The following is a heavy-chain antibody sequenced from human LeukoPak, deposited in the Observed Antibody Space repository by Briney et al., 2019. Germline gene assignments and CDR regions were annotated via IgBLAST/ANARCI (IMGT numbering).Heavy chain of an antibody. CDR3: ATSTLPWIQPGYYYMDV. CDR2: ISGSGGST. CDR1: GFTFSSYA. D-gene: IGHD5-18*01. J-gene: IGHJ6*03. V-gene: IGHV3-23*01. Sequence: TGGSLRLSCAASGFTFSSYAMSWVRQAPGKGLEWVSAISGSGGSTYYADSVKGRFTISRDNSKNTLYLQMNSLRAEGTAVYYCATSTLPWIQPGYYYMDVWGKGTTVTVSS.